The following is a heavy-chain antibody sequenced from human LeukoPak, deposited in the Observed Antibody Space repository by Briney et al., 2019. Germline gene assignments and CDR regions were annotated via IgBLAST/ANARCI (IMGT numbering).Heavy chain of an antibody. CDR3: ARDLDSEGGRIYYYYMDV. D-gene: IGHD2-15*01. V-gene: IGHV3-48*03. CDR2: ISSSGSTI. Sequence: GGSLRLSCAASGFTFSSYEMNWVRQAPGKGLEWVSYISSSGSTIYYADSVKGRFTISRDNAKNSLYLQMNSLRAEDTAVYYCARDLDSEGGRIYYYYMDVWGKGTTVTVSS. J-gene: IGHJ6*03. CDR1: GFTFSSYE.